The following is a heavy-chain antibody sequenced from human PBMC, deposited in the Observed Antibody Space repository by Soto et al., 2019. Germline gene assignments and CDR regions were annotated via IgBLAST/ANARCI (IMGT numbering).Heavy chain of an antibody. D-gene: IGHD2-21*02. CDR1: GFTFSSYA. Sequence: PGGSLRLSCAASGFTFSSYAMHWVRQAPGKGLEWVAVISYDGSNKYYADSVKGRFTISRDNSKDTLYLQMNSLRAEDTAVYYCARGTHIVVVTATPINYFDYWGQGTLVTVSS. CDR2: ISYDGSNK. V-gene: IGHV3-30-3*01. CDR3: ARGTHIVVVTATPINYFDY. J-gene: IGHJ4*02.